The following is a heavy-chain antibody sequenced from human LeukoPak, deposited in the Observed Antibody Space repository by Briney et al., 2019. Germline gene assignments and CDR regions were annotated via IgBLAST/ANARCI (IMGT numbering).Heavy chain of an antibody. CDR2: MSGSTKYI. J-gene: IGHJ4*02. CDR3: VRVGYCSSSTCRNYFDD. D-gene: IGHD2-2*01. Sequence: PGGSLRLSCAASGFPLSGYSMNWVRQAPGNGLKWVSSMSGSTKYISYADSVKGRFTISRDNARNSLYLQMNSLRAEDTAVYYCVRVGYCSSSTCRNYFDDWGQGTLVTVSP. V-gene: IGHV3-21*01. CDR1: GFPLSGYS.